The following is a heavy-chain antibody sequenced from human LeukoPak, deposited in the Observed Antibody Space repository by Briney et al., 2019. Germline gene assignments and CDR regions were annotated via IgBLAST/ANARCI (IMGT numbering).Heavy chain of an antibody. J-gene: IGHJ6*03. CDR3: ARAEVGAPLYYYYMDV. Sequence: QSGGSLRLSCTVSGFTVSSNSMSWVRQAPGKGLEWVSFIYSDNTHYADSVKGRFTISRDNAKNSLYLQMNSLRAEDTAVYYCARAEVGAPLYYYYMDVWGKGTTVTISS. D-gene: IGHD1-26*01. V-gene: IGHV3-53*01. CDR2: IYSDNT. CDR1: GFTVSSNS.